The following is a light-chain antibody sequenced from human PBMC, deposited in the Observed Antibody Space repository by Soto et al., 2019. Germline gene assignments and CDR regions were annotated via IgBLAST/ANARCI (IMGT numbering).Light chain of an antibody. CDR2: DAS. J-gene: IGKJ4*01. Sequence: EIVLTQSPATLSLSPGERATLSCRASQSVSSYLAWYQQKPGQAPRLLIYDASNRATGIPARFSGSGSGTDFTLTISSLEPEDCAVYYCQQRSNWPSPTFGGGTKVEIK. CDR3: QQRSNWPSPT. CDR1: QSVSSY. V-gene: IGKV3-11*01.